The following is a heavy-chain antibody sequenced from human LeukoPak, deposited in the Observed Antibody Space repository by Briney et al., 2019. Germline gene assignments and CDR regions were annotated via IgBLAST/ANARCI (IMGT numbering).Heavy chain of an antibody. J-gene: IGHJ4*02. D-gene: IGHD2-8*01. V-gene: IGHV4-34*01. Sequence: PSETLSLTCAVYGGSFSGYYWSWIRQPPGKGLEWIGEINHSGSTNYNPSLKSRVTISVDTSKNQFSPKLSSVTAADTAVYYCARDRDFTGYCTNGVCFFDYWGQGTLVTVSS. CDR2: INHSGST. CDR3: ARDRDFTGYCTNGVCFFDY. CDR1: GGSFSGYY.